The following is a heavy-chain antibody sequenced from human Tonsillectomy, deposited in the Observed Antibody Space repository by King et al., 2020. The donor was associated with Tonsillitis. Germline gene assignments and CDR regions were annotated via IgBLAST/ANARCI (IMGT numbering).Heavy chain of an antibody. V-gene: IGHV3-30*18. Sequence: VQLVESGGGVVQPGRSLRLSCAASGFIFSTYDMQWVRQAPGKGPEWVALVSYDGNNKYYPDFAKGRFTISRDNSKNTLYLQMNSLRVEDTAVYYCAKAPYCGSDCYSGTGWFDPWGQGTLVTVSS. CDR3: AKAPYCGSDCYSGTGWFDP. CDR1: GFIFSTYD. D-gene: IGHD2-21*02. CDR2: VSYDGNNK. J-gene: IGHJ5*02.